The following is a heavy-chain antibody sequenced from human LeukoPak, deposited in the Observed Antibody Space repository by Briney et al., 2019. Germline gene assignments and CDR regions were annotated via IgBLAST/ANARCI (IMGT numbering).Heavy chain of an antibody. D-gene: IGHD6-13*01. V-gene: IGHV3-74*01. Sequence: GGSLRLSCAASGFTFSSFWMHWVRQAPGKGLVWVSRINTDGSSTSYADSVKGRFTISRDNAENTLYLQMNGLRAEDTAVYYCARDLIAAAGIRWDPWGQGTLVTVSS. J-gene: IGHJ5*02. CDR3: ARDLIAAAGIRWDP. CDR1: GFTFSSFW. CDR2: INTDGSST.